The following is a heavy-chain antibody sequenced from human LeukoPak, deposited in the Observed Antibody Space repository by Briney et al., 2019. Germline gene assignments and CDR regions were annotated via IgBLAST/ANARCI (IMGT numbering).Heavy chain of an antibody. CDR1: GFTFSSYS. D-gene: IGHD1-26*01. J-gene: IGHJ3*02. CDR3: ARFGADDAFDI. V-gene: IGHV3-48*01. CDR2: ISSSSSTI. Sequence: GGSLRLSCAASGFTFSSYSMNWVRQAPGKGLEWVSYISSSSSTIYYADSVKGRFTISRDNAKNSLYLQMNSLRAEDTAVYYCARFGADDAFDIWGQGTMVTVSS.